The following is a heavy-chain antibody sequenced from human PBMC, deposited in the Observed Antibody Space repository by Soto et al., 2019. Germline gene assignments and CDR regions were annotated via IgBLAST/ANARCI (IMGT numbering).Heavy chain of an antibody. D-gene: IGHD6-19*01. V-gene: IGHV3-30-3*01. CDR1: GFTFSSYA. CDR3: ARQNSGWSYFFDY. CDR2: ISYDGSTQ. J-gene: IGHJ4*02. Sequence: GGSLRLSCAASGFTFSSYAMHWVRQAPGKGLEWVAVISYDGSTQYYADSMKGRFTISRDNSKNTLYLQMHTLRAGDTAVYYCARQNSGWSYFFDYWGLGTLVTVSS.